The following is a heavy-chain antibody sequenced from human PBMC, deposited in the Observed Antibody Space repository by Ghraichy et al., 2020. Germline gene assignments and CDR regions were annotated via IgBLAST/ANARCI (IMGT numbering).Heavy chain of an antibody. V-gene: IGHV3-23*01. Sequence: GGSLRLSCAASGFTFSTHPMSWVRQAPGKGLEWVSTISGSTDGPYYADSVKGRFTISRDNSKNTLYLQMNSLRAEDTAVYYCAKGVSTSYHRFDYWGQGTLVTVSS. J-gene: IGHJ4*02. CDR3: AKGVSTSYHRFDY. D-gene: IGHD3-16*02. CDR2: ISGSTDGP. CDR1: GFTFSTHP.